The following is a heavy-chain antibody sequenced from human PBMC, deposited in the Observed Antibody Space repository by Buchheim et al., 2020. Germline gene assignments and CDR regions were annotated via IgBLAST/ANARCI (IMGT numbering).Heavy chain of an antibody. CDR1: GFTFSGFY. D-gene: IGHD3-22*01. J-gene: IGHJ3*02. CDR3: AKRFYDYSGYDLWAFDI. Sequence: QVHLVQSGAEVKKPGASVKVSCKTSGFTFSGFYMHWVRQAPGQGLEWMGWINPSSGATNCEQKIQDRVTMTRDTSINTAYMELTRLRSDDTAVYYCAKRFYDYSGYDLWAFDIWGQGT. CDR2: INPSSGAT. V-gene: IGHV1-2*02.